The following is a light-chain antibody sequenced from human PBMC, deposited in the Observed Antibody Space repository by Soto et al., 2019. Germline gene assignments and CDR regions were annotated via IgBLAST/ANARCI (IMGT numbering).Light chain of an antibody. V-gene: IGKV3-20*01. CDR3: QQYSASTLT. CDR1: QSVRSSH. Sequence: EIVLTQSPATLSLSPGERATLSCRASQSVRSSHLAWYQHKPGQAPRLLIYGASSGATGIPDRFSGSGSGTDFTLTISRLEPEDFAVYYCQQYSASTLTFGGGTKVEFK. J-gene: IGKJ4*01. CDR2: GAS.